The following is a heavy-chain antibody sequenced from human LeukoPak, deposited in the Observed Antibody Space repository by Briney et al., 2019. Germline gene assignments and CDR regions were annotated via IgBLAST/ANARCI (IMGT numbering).Heavy chain of an antibody. CDR3: ARHILGYYYYMDV. J-gene: IGHJ6*03. Sequence: PGGSLRLSCAASGFTFSDYYMSWIRQPPGKGLEWIGSIYYSGSTYYNPSLKSRVTISVDTSKNQFSLKLSSVTAADTAVYYCARHILGYYYYMDVWGKGTTVTVSS. CDR2: IYYSGST. V-gene: IGHV4-39*01. CDR1: GFTFSDYY.